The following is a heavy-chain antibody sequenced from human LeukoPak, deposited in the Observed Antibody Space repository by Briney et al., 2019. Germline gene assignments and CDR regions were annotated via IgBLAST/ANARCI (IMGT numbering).Heavy chain of an antibody. CDR1: GGSFSGYY. CDR3: ARGITIFGVAPGY. V-gene: IGHV4-34*01. J-gene: IGHJ4*02. Sequence: SETLSLTCAVYGGSFSGYYWSWIRQPPGKGLEWIGEINHSGSTDYNPSFKSRVTISVDTSKNQFSLKLSSVTAADTAVYYCARGITIFGVAPGYWGQGTLVTVSS. CDR2: INHSGST. D-gene: IGHD3-3*01.